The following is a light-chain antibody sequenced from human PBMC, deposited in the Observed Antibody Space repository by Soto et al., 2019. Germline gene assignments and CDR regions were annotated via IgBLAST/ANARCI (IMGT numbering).Light chain of an antibody. CDR2: WAS. Sequence: DIVMTQSPDSLAVSLGERATINCKSSQSVLKSSNNKNCLAWYQQKPGQPPKLLIFWASTRESGVPDRFSGSGSGTDFTLTISSLQAEDVAVYYCQQDYTIPYTFGQGTKLEIK. CDR1: QSVLKSSNNKNC. CDR3: QQDYTIPYT. J-gene: IGKJ2*01. V-gene: IGKV4-1*01.